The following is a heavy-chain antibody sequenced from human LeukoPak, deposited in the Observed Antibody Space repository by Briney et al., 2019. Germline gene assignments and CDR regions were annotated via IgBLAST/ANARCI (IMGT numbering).Heavy chain of an antibody. V-gene: IGHV4-59*01. CDR2: IYYSGRTNYRST. CDR3: ARDIRDGTQGADWYFDL. CDR1: GGSISNYY. Sequence: SETLSLTFTVSGGSISNYYWSWIRQPPGKGLELIGYIYYSGRTNYRSTNYNPPLNSRVTMSVDTSKNQFSLSLSSVTPTDTAVYYCARDIRDGTQGADWYFDLWGRGTLVTVSS. D-gene: IGHD5-24*01. J-gene: IGHJ2*01.